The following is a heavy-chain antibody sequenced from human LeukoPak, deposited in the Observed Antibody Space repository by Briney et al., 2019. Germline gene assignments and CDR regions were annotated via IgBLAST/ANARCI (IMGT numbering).Heavy chain of an antibody. CDR3: TRDALYSDPSYYYMDV. CDR1: GFTFNGFW. V-gene: IGHV3-7*01. Sequence: PGGSLRLSCAASGFTFNGFWMSWVRQAPGKGLEWVANIKQDGSDIYYLGSVRGRFTISRDNAMNSLYLQMNSLRAEDTAVYYCTRDALYSDPSYYYMDVWGKGTTVTVSS. CDR2: IKQDGSDI. D-gene: IGHD4-17*01. J-gene: IGHJ6*03.